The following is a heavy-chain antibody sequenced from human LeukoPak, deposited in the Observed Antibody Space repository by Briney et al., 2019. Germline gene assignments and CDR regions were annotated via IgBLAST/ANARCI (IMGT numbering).Heavy chain of an antibody. CDR3: ARGKYYYDSSGYGENAFDI. Sequence: SETLSLICTVSGGSISSYHWSWIRQPPGKGLEWIGYIYYSGSTNYNPSLKSRVTISVDTSKNQFSLKLSSVTAADTAVYYCARGKYYYDSSGYGENAFDIWGQGTMVTVSS. J-gene: IGHJ3*02. CDR1: GGSISSYH. CDR2: IYYSGST. D-gene: IGHD3-22*01. V-gene: IGHV4-59*01.